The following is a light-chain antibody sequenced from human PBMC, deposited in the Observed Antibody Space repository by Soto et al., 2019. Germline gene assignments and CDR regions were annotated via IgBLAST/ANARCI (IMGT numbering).Light chain of an antibody. CDR2: EDN. J-gene: IGLJ2*01. CDR1: SSDVGSYNL. Sequence: QSALTQPASVSGSPGQSITISCTGTSSDVGSYNLVSWYQHHPGKAPKFIIYEDNKRPSGVSNRFSGPKSGNTASLTISGLQAEDEADYYCCAFVRSNALLFGGGTKLTVL. CDR3: CAFVRSNALL. V-gene: IGLV2-23*01.